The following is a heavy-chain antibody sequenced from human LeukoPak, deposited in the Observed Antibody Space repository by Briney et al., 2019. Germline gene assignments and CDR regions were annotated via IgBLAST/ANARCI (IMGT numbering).Heavy chain of an antibody. Sequence: GGSLSLSCAAGSLAFSSYSMNGLRRAPVMGLDAVSSICSCSSYIYYADSVKGRFTISRDNAKNSLYLQMNSLRAEDTAVYYCAREISDGSYFDYWGQGTLVTVSS. CDR1: SLAFSSYS. CDR2: ICSCSSYI. D-gene: IGHD1-26*01. V-gene: IGHV3-21*01. J-gene: IGHJ4*02. CDR3: AREISDGSYFDY.